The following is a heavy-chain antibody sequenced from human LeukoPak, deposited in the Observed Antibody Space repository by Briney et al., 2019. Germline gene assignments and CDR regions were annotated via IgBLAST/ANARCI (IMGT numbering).Heavy chain of an antibody. CDR2: IIPIFGTA. Sequence: SVKVSCKASGGTFSSYAISWVRQAPGQGLEWMGRIIPIFGTANYAQKFQGRVTITTDESTSTAYMELSSLRSEDTAVYYCATQVPANGGNWFDPWGQGTLVTVSS. D-gene: IGHD2-2*01. V-gene: IGHV1-69*05. J-gene: IGHJ5*02. CDR3: ATQVPANGGNWFDP. CDR1: GGTFSSYA.